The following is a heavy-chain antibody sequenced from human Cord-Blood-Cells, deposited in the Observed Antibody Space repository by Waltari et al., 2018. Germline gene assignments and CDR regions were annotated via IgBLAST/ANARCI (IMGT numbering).Heavy chain of an antibody. CDR1: GDSVSSNSAA. D-gene: IGHD5-12*01. CDR2: TYDRSKWYN. Sequence: QVQLQQSGPGLVKPSQTLSLTCAISGDSVSSNSAAWNWIRQSPSRGLEWLGRTYDRSKWYNDDAVSVKSRITINPDTSKNQFSLQLNSVPPEDTAVYYCARDSGYDYVDAFDIWGQGTMVTVSS. J-gene: IGHJ3*02. V-gene: IGHV6-1*01. CDR3: ARDSGYDYVDAFDI.